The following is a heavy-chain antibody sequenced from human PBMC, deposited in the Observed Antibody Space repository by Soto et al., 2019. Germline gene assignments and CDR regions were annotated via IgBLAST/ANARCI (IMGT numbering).Heavy chain of an antibody. Sequence: QVQLVESGGGVVQPGRSLRLSCAASGFTFSSYGMHWVRQAPGKGLEWVAVIWYDGSNKYYADSVKGRFTISRDNSKNTLYLQMSSLRAEDTAVYYCARDHGAWFDPWGQGNLVTVSS. V-gene: IGHV3-33*01. CDR2: IWYDGSNK. CDR3: ARDHGAWFDP. CDR1: GFTFSSYG. D-gene: IGHD3-16*01. J-gene: IGHJ5*02.